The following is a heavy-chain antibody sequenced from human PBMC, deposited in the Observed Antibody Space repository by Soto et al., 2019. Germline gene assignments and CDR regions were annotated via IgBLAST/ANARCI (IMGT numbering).Heavy chain of an antibody. CDR2: ISYDGSNK. J-gene: IGHJ4*02. V-gene: IGHV3-30-3*01. CDR3: ARETGSGYYYDSSGWVY. Sequence: LRLSCAASGFTFSSYAMHWVRQAPGKGLEWVAVISYDGSNKYYADSVKGRFTISRDNSKNTLYLQMNSLRAEDTAVYYCARETGSGYYYDSSGWVYWGQGTLVTVSS. CDR1: GFTFSSYA. D-gene: IGHD3-22*01.